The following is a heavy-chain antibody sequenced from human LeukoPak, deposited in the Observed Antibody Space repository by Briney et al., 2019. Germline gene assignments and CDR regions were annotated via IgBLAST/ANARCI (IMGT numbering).Heavy chain of an antibody. D-gene: IGHD3-10*01. J-gene: IGHJ4*02. CDR3: VTDQTGRHPYFFDY. V-gene: IGHV4-34*01. CDR2: INHSGST. Sequence: SETLSLTCAVYGGSFSGYYWSWIRQPPGKGLEWIGEINHSGSTNYNPSLKSRVTISVDTSKNQFSLKLSSVTAADTAVYYCVTDQTGRHPYFFDYWGQGTLVTVSS. CDR1: GGSFSGYY.